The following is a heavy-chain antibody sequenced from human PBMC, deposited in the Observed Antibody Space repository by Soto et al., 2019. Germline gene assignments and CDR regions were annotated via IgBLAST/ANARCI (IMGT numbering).Heavy chain of an antibody. CDR3: ARSQGSSTSLEIYYYYYSGMDV. V-gene: IGHV1-69*01. CDR2: IIPISGTA. CDR1: GGTFSSYA. J-gene: IGHJ6*02. Sequence: QVQLVQSGAEVKKPGSSVKVSCKASGGTFSSYAISWVRQAPGQGLEWMGGIIPISGTANYAQKFQGRVTITADESTSKADMELSSLRSEDTAVYYCARSQGSSTSLEIYYYYYSGMDVWGQGTTVTVSS. D-gene: IGHD2-2*01.